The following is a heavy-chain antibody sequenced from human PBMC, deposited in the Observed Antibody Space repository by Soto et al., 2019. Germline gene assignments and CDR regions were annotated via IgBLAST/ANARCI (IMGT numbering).Heavy chain of an antibody. CDR1: GYSFTTYW. CDR3: ARSGSGIYERSKYFYYGMDV. Sequence: PGESLKISCQASGYSFTTYWIAWVRQMPGKGLEWMGIIYPGDSDTKYSPSFQGQVTISADKSISTAYLQWSSLKASDTATYYCARSGSGIYERSKYFYYGMDVWGQGTTVTVSS. V-gene: IGHV5-51*01. J-gene: IGHJ6*02. D-gene: IGHD3-10*01. CDR2: IYPGDSDT.